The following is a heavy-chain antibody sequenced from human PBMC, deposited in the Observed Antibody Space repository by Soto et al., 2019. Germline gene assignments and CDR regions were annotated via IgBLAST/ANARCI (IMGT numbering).Heavy chain of an antibody. CDR2: IYAGNENT. J-gene: IGHJ6*02. Sequence: GASVKVSCKTSGYTFTSYSMHWVRQAPGQRLEWMGWIYAGNENTKYSQKFQGRVTINRDTSANTAYMELSSLRSEDTAVYYCARASCSSTSCNSYYYYGMDVWGQGTTVTVSS. CDR1: GYTFTSYS. V-gene: IGHV1-3*01. D-gene: IGHD2-2*01. CDR3: ARASCSSTSCNSYYYYGMDV.